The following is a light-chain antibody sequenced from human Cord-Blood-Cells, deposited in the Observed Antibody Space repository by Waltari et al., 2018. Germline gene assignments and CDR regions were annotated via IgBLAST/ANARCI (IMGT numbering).Light chain of an antibody. CDR2: EVS. V-gene: IGLV2-14*01. Sequence: QSALTQPASVSGSPGQSITISCTGTSSDVGGFNNVSWYQQHPGKAPKPMIYEVSNRPSGVSNRFSGSKSGNTASLTISGLQAEDEADYYCSSYTSSSTYVFGTGTKVTVL. CDR1: SSDVGGFNN. CDR3: SSYTSSSTYV. J-gene: IGLJ1*01.